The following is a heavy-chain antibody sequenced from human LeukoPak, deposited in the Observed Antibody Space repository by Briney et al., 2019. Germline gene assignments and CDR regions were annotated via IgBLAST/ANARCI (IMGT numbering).Heavy chain of an antibody. CDR3: ARDKRWFDP. CDR2: IDSGGNYI. Sequence: PGGSLRLSCAASGFTFSAYSMTWVRQAPGKGLEWVSSIDSGGNYIYYADSVKGRFTISRDNAQNSMYLQMNSLRGEDTAMYYCARDKRWFDPWGQGTLVTVSS. J-gene: IGHJ5*02. CDR1: GFTFSAYS. V-gene: IGHV3-21*01.